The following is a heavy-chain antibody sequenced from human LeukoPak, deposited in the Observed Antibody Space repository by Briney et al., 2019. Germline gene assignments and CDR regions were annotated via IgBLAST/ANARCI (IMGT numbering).Heavy chain of an antibody. Sequence: ASVKVSCKASGYTFTSYDINWVRQATGPGLEWMGWMNPNSGNTGYAQKFQGRVTITRNTSISTAYMELSSLRSEDTAVYYCARGNDSAFRGYFDYWGQGTLVTVSS. V-gene: IGHV1-8*03. D-gene: IGHD3-10*01. J-gene: IGHJ4*02. CDR3: ARGNDSAFRGYFDY. CDR2: MNPNSGNT. CDR1: GYTFTSYD.